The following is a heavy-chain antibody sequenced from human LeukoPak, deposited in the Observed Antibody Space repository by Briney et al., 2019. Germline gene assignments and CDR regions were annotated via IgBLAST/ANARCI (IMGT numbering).Heavy chain of an antibody. CDR3: ASSYSGYHY. V-gene: IGHV1-69*10. D-gene: IGHD5-12*01. CDR1: GGTFRRND. CDR2: FIPNLNIA. J-gene: IGHJ4*02. Sequence: GASVKVSCKAFGGTFRRNDLTWVRQAPGQGLEWMGGFIPNLNIAHYAQKFKARVTITADESTTTAYMELRSLRSEDTAVYYCASSYSGYHYWGQGNLVTVSS.